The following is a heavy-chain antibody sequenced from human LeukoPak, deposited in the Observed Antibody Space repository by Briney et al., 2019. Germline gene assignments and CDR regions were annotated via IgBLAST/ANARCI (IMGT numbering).Heavy chain of an antibody. CDR1: GGSISSSNW. D-gene: IGHD6-6*01. J-gene: IGHJ5*02. V-gene: IGHV4-4*02. CDR3: ARKYPDHWFDP. Sequence: SETLSLTCAVSGGSISSSNWWSWVRQPPGKGLEWIGEIYHSGSTYYNLSLKSRVTMSVDTSKNQFSLILRSVTAADTAVYYCARKYPDHWFDPWGQGTLVTVSS. CDR2: IYHSGST.